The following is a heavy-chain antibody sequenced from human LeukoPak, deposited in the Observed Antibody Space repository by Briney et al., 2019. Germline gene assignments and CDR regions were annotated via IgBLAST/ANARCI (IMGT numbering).Heavy chain of an antibody. CDR2: ISGSGGST. V-gene: IGHV3-23*01. CDR3: AKDMVVVVAANYFDY. J-gene: IGHJ4*02. D-gene: IGHD2-15*01. Sequence: GGSLRLSCAASGFSFSSYAMSWVRQAPGKGLEWVSAISGSGGSTYYADSVKGRFTISRDNSKNTLYLQMNSLRAEDTAVYYGAKDMVVVVAANYFDYWGQGTLVTASS. CDR1: GFSFSSYA.